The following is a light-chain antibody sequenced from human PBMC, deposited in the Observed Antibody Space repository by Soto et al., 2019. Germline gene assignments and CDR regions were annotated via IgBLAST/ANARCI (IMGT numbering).Light chain of an antibody. J-gene: IGKJ1*01. CDR1: QSVSSN. Sequence: EIVMTQSPATLSVSPGERATLSCRASQSVSSNLAWYQQKPGQAPRLLIYGASTRATGIPARFSGSGSGTEFTPPISSLQSEDFAVYYCQHYNNWPPWTFGQGTKVEIK. CDR2: GAS. V-gene: IGKV3-15*01. CDR3: QHYNNWPPWT.